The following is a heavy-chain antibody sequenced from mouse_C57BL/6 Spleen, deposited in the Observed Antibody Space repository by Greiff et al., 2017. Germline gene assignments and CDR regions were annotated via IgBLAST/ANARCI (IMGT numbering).Heavy chain of an antibody. CDR3: ARNGNYGGWFAY. D-gene: IGHD2-1*01. CDR1: GYSFTGYY. V-gene: IGHV1-42*01. J-gene: IGHJ3*01. Sequence: EVQLQQSGPELVKPGASVKISCKASGYSFTGYYMNWVKQSPEKSLEWIGEINPSTGGTTYNQKFKAKATLTVDKSSSTAYMQLKSLTSEDSAVYYCARNGNYGGWFAYWGQGTLVTVSA. CDR2: INPSTGGT.